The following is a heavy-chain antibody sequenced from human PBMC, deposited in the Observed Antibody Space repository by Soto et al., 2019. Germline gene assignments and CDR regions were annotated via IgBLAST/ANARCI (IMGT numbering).Heavy chain of an antibody. CDR2: IYYSGST. CDR1: GGSISSGGYY. CDR3: ARYISVRGAPGHNWFDP. J-gene: IGHJ5*02. V-gene: IGHV4-31*03. D-gene: IGHD3-10*01. Sequence: PSETLSLTCTVSGGSISSGGYYWSWIRQHPGKGLEWIGYIYYSGSTYYNPSLKSRVTISVDTSKNQFSLKLSSVTAADTAVYYCARYISVRGAPGHNWFDPWGQGTLVTVSS.